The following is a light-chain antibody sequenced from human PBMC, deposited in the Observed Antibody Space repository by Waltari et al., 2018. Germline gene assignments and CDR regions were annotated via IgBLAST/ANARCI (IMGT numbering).Light chain of an antibody. V-gene: IGKV1-12*01. Sequence: DIQMTQSPSSVSASVGDRITITCRASQGIDNWLAWYQQKPGKPPNLLIYAASTLPSGVPSRFSGSGSGTEFTLTISSLQPEDSATYYCQQPNSFPLTFGGWTKVEIK. J-gene: IGKJ4*01. CDR2: AAS. CDR3: QQPNSFPLT. CDR1: QGIDNW.